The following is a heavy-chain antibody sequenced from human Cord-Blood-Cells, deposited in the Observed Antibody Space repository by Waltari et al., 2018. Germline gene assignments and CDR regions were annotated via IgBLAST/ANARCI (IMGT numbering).Heavy chain of an antibody. D-gene: IGHD5-18*01. CDR2: IIPIFGTA. CDR3: ARDLDTAMAHSDAFDI. CDR1: GGTFSRYA. Sequence: QVQLVQSGAEVKKPGSSVTVSCKASGGTFSRYAISWVRQAPGQGLEGMGGIIPIFGTANYAQKFQGRVTITADESTSTAYMELSSLRSEDTAVYYCARDLDTAMAHSDAFDIWGQGTMVTVSS. V-gene: IGHV1-69*01. J-gene: IGHJ3*02.